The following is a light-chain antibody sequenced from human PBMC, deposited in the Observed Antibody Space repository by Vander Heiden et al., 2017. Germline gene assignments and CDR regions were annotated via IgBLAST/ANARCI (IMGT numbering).Light chain of an antibody. V-gene: IGKV1-5*03. J-gene: IGKJ5*01. CDR1: QSIINW. CDR2: KAS. Sequence: DIQMTQSPSTLSASVGDSVTITCRASQSIINWFVWYQQKPGKAPKLLIYKASTLESGVPSRFSGSGSGTEFTLTISSLQPDDFATYYCHQYKSYPITFGQGTRLEIK. CDR3: HQYKSYPIT.